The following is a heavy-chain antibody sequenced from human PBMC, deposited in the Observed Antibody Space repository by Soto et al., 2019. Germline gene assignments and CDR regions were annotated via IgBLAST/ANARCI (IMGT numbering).Heavy chain of an antibody. J-gene: IGHJ6*02. CDR1: GFTFSNG. D-gene: IGHD3-3*01. CDR3: TKRRNVLRFLEWSSGMEV. Sequence: QVQLVESGGGVVQPGRSLRLSCAASGFTFSNGMHWVRQAPGKGLEWVAFISDDGSNKYYADSMKGRFTMSRDNSKSTLYLQMNSLRVEDTAVYYCTKRRNVLRFLEWSSGMEVWGQGTTVTVSS. CDR2: ISDDGSNK. V-gene: IGHV3-30*18.